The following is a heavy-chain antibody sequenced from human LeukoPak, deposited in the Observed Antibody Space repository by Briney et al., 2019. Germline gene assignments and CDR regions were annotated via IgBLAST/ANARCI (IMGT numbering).Heavy chain of an antibody. CDR2: INPSGGST. D-gene: IGHD3-22*01. CDR1: GYTFTSYY. CDR3: ARGLDYYDTTKSFDY. Sequence: ASVKVSCKASGYTFTSYYIHWVRQAPGQGLELMGIINPSGGSTNYAQKFQGRVAMTRDTSTSTVYMELSSLRSEDTAVYYCARGLDYYDTTKSFDYWGQGTLVTVSS. J-gene: IGHJ4*02. V-gene: IGHV1-46*01.